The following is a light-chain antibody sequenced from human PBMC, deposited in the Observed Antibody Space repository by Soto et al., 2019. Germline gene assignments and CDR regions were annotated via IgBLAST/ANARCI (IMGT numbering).Light chain of an antibody. V-gene: IGKV3-20*01. CDR2: GAS. Sequence: EIVLTQSPATLSLSPGERATLSCRASQSVSSYLAWYQQKPGQAPRLLIYGASTRATGVPARFSGGGSGTDFTLSISRLGPEDFAVYYCQQYDTSPRTFGQGTKVDI. CDR3: QQYDTSPRT. CDR1: QSVSSY. J-gene: IGKJ1*01.